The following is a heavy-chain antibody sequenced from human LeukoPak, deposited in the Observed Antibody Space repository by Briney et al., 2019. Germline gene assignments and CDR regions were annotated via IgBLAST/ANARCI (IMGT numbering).Heavy chain of an antibody. J-gene: IGHJ6*02. CDR1: GGTFSSYA. V-gene: IGHV1-69*05. D-gene: IGHD3-3*01. Sequence: SVKVSCKASGGTFSSYAISWVRQAPGQGLEWMGGVIPIFGTANYAQKFQGRVTITRDTSASTAYMELSSLRSEDTAVYYCARVPYDFWTKYYYYGMDVWGQGTTVTVSS. CDR2: VIPIFGTA. CDR3: ARVPYDFWTKYYYYGMDV.